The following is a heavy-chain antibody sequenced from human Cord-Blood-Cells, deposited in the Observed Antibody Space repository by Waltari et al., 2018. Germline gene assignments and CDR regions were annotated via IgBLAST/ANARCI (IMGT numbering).Heavy chain of an antibody. V-gene: IGHV4-30-4*01. CDR2: IYYSGST. CDR1: GCSISSGDYY. CDR3: ARGGGDNWFDP. D-gene: IGHD3-16*01. Sequence: VQLQESGPGLVKPSQTLSLTCTVSGCSISSGDYYLCWIRKPTGTGLEWIGYIYYSGSTYYNPSLKGRVTISVATSKNQFSLKLSSVTAADTAVYYCARGGGDNWFDPWGQGTLVTVSS. J-gene: IGHJ5*02.